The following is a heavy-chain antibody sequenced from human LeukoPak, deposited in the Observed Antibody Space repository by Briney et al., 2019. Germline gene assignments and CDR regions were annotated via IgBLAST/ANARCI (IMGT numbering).Heavy chain of an antibody. CDR3: ARGQSGPEY. CDR2: IKQDGSER. D-gene: IGHD3-3*01. V-gene: IGHV3-7*01. J-gene: IGHJ4*02. Sequence: PGGSLTLSCAASGFTFSSYWMSWVRQSPGKGLEWVANIKQDGSERYYVDSVRRLFTISRDNAKNSLYLQMNSLRAEDTAVYYCARGQSGPEYWGQGTPVTVSS. CDR1: GFTFSSYW.